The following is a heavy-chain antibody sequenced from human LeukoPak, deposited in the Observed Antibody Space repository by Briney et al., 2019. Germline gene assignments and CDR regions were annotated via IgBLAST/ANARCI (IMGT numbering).Heavy chain of an antibody. J-gene: IGHJ4*02. Sequence: GGSLRLSCAASGFTFSSYSMNWVRQAPGKGLEWVSSISSSSSYIYYADSLKGRFTISRDNAKNSLYLQMNSLRAEDTAVYYCASSITISISYYFDYWGQGTLVTVSS. V-gene: IGHV3-21*01. CDR2: ISSSSSYI. D-gene: IGHD3-3*01. CDR3: ASSITISISYYFDY. CDR1: GFTFSSYS.